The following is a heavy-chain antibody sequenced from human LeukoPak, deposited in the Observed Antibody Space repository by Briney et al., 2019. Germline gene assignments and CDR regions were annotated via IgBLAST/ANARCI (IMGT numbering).Heavy chain of an antibody. CDR2: IYYSGST. CDR3: ARDKDTVVTPNWYFDL. V-gene: IGHV4-61*08. Sequence: PSETLSFTCAVSGGSISSGGYSWSWIRQPPGKGLEWIGYIYYSGSTNYNPSLKSRVTISVDTSKNQFSLKLSSVTAADTAVYYCARDKDTVVTPNWYFDLWGRGTLVTVSS. D-gene: IGHD4-23*01. CDR1: GGSISSGGYS. J-gene: IGHJ2*01.